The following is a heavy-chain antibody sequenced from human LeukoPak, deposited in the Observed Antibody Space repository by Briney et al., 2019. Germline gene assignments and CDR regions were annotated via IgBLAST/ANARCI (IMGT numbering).Heavy chain of an antibody. V-gene: IGHV4-59*12. J-gene: IGHJ6*03. CDR3: ARCSSWYYMDV. D-gene: IGHD6-13*01. CDR1: GGSISSYY. Sequence: PSETLSLTCTVSGGSISSYYWSWIRQPPGKGLEWIGYIYYSGSTYYNPSLKSRVTISVDTSKNQFSLKLSSVTAADTAVYYCARCSSWYYMDVWGKGTTVTVSS. CDR2: IYYSGST.